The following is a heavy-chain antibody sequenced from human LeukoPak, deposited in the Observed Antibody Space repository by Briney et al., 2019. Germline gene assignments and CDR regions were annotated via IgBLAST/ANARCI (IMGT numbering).Heavy chain of an antibody. V-gene: IGHV3-23*01. CDR1: GFTFSSYA. CDR2: ISGSGGST. J-gene: IGHJ4*02. D-gene: IGHD6-19*01. CDR3: VQKGSSGWYSIDY. Sequence: GGSLRLSCAASGFTFSSYAMSWVCQAPGKGLEWVSAISGSGGSTYYADSVKGRFTISRDNSKNTLYLQMNSLRAEDTAVYHCVQKGSSGWYSIDYWGQGTLVTVSS.